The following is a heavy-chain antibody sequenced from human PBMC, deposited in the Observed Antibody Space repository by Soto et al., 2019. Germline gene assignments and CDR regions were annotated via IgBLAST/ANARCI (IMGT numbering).Heavy chain of an antibody. V-gene: IGHV4-59*11. CDR3: ARANWYSEY. CDR1: GGSISNHY. Sequence: QVQLQESGQGLVKPSETLSLTCTVSGGSISNHYWSWIRQPPGKGLEWIGYIYYNGNTNYNPSLKSLGTMSVDTSKTQTSLRLSSVTAADTAVYYCARANWYSEYWGQGTLVTVSS. J-gene: IGHJ4*02. CDR2: IYYNGNT. D-gene: IGHD7-27*01.